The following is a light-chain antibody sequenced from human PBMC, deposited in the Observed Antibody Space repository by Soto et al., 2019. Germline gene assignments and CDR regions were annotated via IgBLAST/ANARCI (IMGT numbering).Light chain of an antibody. CDR3: QQYANAPQT. V-gene: IGKV3-20*01. CDR1: QSVSSSN. J-gene: IGKJ1*01. Sequence: EIVLTQSPGTLSLSPGERATLSCRASQSVSSSNLAGYPQKPGQAPRLLISGASSRATGIPDRFSGSGSGTDFTLTVSRLEPEDFAVYYCQQYANAPQTFGQGTKVEVK. CDR2: GAS.